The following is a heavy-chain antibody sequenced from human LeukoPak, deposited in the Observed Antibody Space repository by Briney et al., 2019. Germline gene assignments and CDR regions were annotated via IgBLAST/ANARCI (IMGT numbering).Heavy chain of an antibody. CDR2: IYSGGST. V-gene: IGHV3-66*01. J-gene: IGHJ5*02. D-gene: IGHD3-10*01. CDR1: GFTVSSNY. CDR3: ARDIYGSGSYYSWFDP. Sequence: GGSLRLSCAASGFTVSSNYMSWVRQAPGKGLEWVSVIYSGGSTYYADSVKGRFTISRDNSKNTLYLQMNSLRAEDTAVYYCARDIYGSGSYYSWFDPWGQGTLVTVSS.